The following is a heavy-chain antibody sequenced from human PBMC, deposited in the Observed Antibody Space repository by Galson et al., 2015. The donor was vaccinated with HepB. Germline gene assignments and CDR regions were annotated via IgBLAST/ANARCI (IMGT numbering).Heavy chain of an antibody. CDR2: INRSGST. CDR3: ARGPDYYDSSVSYGMDV. D-gene: IGHD3-22*01. V-gene: IGHV4-34*01. Sequence: TLSLTCAVYGGSFSGYYWSWIRQPPGRGLEWIGEINRSGSTNYKPSLKSRVAISLDTSKNQFSLKLRSVTAADTAVYYCARGPDYYDSSVSYGMDVWGQGTTVTVSS. CDR1: GGSFSGYY. J-gene: IGHJ6*02.